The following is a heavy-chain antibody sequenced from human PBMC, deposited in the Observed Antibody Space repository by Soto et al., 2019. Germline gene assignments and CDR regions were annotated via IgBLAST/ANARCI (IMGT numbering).Heavy chain of an antibody. CDR3: ARDGYNYYFDY. V-gene: IGHV4-59*01. Sequence: SETLSLTCTVSGGSISSYYWSWIRQPPGKGLEWIGYIYYSGSTNYNPSLKSRVTISVDTSKNQFSLKLSSVNAADTAVYYCARDGYNYYFDYWGQGTLVTVSS. J-gene: IGHJ4*02. CDR2: IYYSGST. CDR1: GGSISSYY. D-gene: IGHD5-12*01.